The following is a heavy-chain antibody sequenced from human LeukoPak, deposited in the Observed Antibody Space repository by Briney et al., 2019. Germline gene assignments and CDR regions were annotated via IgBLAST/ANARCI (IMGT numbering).Heavy chain of an antibody. CDR1: GFTFSSYA. CDR2: ISGSGGST. CDR3: AKTPVTTTVTHFDY. Sequence: GGSLRLSCATSGFTFSSYAMSWVRHAPGKGLEWVSAISGSGGSTYYADSVKGRFTISRDNSKNTLYLQMNSLRAEDTAVYYCAKTPVTTTVTHFDYWGQGTLVTVSS. J-gene: IGHJ4*02. D-gene: IGHD4-17*01. V-gene: IGHV3-23*01.